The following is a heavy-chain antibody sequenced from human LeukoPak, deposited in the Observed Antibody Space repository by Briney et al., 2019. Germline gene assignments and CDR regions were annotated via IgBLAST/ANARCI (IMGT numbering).Heavy chain of an antibody. CDR2: IKQDGSEK. CDR1: GFTFSDYY. J-gene: IGHJ6*02. V-gene: IGHV3-7*01. Sequence: SGGSLRLSCAASGFTFSDYYMSWVRQTPGKGLEWVANIKQDGSEKYYVDSVKGRFTISRDNAKNSLYLQMNSLRAEDTAVYYCARVGEASIYYYGMDVWGQGTTVTVSS. CDR3: ARVGEASIYYYGMDV. D-gene: IGHD3-16*01.